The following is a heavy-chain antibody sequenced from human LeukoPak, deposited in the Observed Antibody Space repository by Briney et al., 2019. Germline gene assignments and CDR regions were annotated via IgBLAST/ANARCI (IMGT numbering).Heavy chain of an antibody. J-gene: IGHJ3*02. CDR2: ISSSSSYT. Sequence: GGSLRLSCAASGFTFSDYYMSWIRQAPGKGLEWVSYISSSSSYTNYADSVKGRFTISRDNAKNSLYLQMNSRRAEDTAVYYCARDLGYCSSTSCSDAFDIWGQGTMVTVSS. CDR1: GFTFSDYY. CDR3: ARDLGYCSSTSCSDAFDI. V-gene: IGHV3-11*06. D-gene: IGHD2-2*01.